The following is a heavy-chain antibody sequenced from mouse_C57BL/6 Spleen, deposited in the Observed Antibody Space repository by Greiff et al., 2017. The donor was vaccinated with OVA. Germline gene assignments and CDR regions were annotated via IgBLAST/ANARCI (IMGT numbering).Heavy chain of an antibody. J-gene: IGHJ3*01. CDR1: GYAFSSSW. CDR3: ASVYYDDGGGGAY. V-gene: IGHV1-80*01. CDR2: IYPGDGDT. Sequence: QVQLQQSGAELVKPGASVKISCKASGYAFSSSWMNWVRQRPGKGLEWIGQIYPGDGDTNYHGKFKGKATLTADNSSSTASMQLSSLTSEGSAVSDGASVYYDDGGGGAYWGQGTPVTVSA. D-gene: IGHD2-4*01.